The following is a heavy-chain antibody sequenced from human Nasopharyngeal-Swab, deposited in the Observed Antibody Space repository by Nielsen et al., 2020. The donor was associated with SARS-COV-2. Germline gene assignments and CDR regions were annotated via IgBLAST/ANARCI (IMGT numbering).Heavy chain of an antibody. Sequence: ASVKVSCKASGYTFTSYGISWVRHAPGQGLEWMGWISAYNGNTNYAQKLQGRVTMTTDTSTSTAYMELRSLRSDDTAVYYCARDLRYSYGTEPFDYWGQGTLVTVSS. D-gene: IGHD5-18*01. CDR1: GYTFTSYG. J-gene: IGHJ4*02. CDR3: ARDLRYSYGTEPFDY. V-gene: IGHV1-18*01. CDR2: ISAYNGNT.